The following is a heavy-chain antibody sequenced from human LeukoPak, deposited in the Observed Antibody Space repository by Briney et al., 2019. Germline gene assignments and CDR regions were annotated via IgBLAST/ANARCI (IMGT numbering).Heavy chain of an antibody. CDR2: IYTSGSD. CDR3: ARGHYYDFWSCYYQGWFDP. V-gene: IGHV4-61*02. CDR1: GCSISSGTYY. Sequence: SETLSLTCTVSGCSISSGTYYWTCIRQPAEKGLEWIGRIYTSGSDNYNPSLNSRATMSVDTSKKQFSLRLSSVTAADTAVYFFARGHYYDFWSCYYQGWFDPWGQPTLVGVSS. D-gene: IGHD3-3*01. J-gene: IGHJ5*02.